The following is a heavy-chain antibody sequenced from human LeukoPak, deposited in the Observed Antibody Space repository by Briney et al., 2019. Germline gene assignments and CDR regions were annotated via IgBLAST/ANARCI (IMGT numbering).Heavy chain of an antibody. CDR1: GGSISSYY. J-gene: IGHJ4*02. D-gene: IGHD3-22*01. CDR2: IYTSGST. V-gene: IGHV4-4*09. Sequence: SETLSLTCTVSGGSISSYYWSWIRQPPGKGLEWIGYIYTSGSTNYNPSLKSRVTISVDTSKNQFSLKLSSVTAADTAVYYCARQSGAMIVGEIDYWGQGTLVTVSS. CDR3: ARQSGAMIVGEIDY.